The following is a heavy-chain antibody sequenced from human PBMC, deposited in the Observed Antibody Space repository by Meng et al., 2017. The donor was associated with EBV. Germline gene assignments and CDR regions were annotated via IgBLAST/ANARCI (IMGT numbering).Heavy chain of an antibody. J-gene: IGHJ4*02. CDR1: GGPFRYYA. D-gene: IGHD3-10*01. CDR3: ASESGRGYTPDY. Sequence: QVQLVQSAAEEKKAGSSVKVSCKTSGGPFRYYAISWVRQAPGQGLEWLGGFLPRLGAPNYAQKFHGRVKITADESTSTHYMDLSSLRSEDTAIYYCASESGRGYTPDYWGQGTLVTVSS. CDR2: FLPRLGAP. V-gene: IGHV1-69*01.